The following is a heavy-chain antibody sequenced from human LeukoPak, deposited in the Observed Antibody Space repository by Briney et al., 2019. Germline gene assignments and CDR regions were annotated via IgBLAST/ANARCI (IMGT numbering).Heavy chain of an antibody. CDR3: ASVDTAMVLDY. CDR2: IYYSGST. J-gene: IGHJ4*02. CDR1: GGSISSSSYY. Sequence: SETLSLTCTVSGGSISSSSYYWGWIRQPPGKGLEWIGSIYYSGSTYYNPSLKSRVTISVDTSKNQFPLKLSSVTAADTAVYYCASVDTAMVLDYWGQGTLVTVSS. V-gene: IGHV4-39*01. D-gene: IGHD5-18*01.